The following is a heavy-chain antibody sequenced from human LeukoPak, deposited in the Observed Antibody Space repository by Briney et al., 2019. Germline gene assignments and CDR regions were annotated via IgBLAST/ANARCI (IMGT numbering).Heavy chain of an antibody. Sequence: SETLSLTCTVSGGSISSYYWSWIRQPPGKGLEWIGYVYYSGSTNYNPSLKSRVTISVGTSKNQFSLKLSSVTAADTAVYYCASNYYGSGSLDYWGQGNLVTVSS. D-gene: IGHD3-10*01. J-gene: IGHJ4*02. CDR3: ASNYYGSGSLDY. CDR1: GGSISSYY. CDR2: VYYSGST. V-gene: IGHV4-59*08.